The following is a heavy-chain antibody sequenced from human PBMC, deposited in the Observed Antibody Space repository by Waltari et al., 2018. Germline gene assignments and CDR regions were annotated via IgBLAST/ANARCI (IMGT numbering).Heavy chain of an antibody. CDR2: IKQEGSEK. V-gene: IGHV3-7*01. J-gene: IGHJ4*02. CDR3: AREQVAGTWVGDY. CDR1: GLTFSSYW. Sequence: EVQPVAFGGGWVQPGGSLRRSCDASGLTFSSYWLTWVSPAPGKGMEWVGNIKQEGSEKYDMDSVKGRFNISRDNAKNSLYLQMNSLRAEDTAVYYCAREQVAGTWVGDYWGQGTLVTVSS. D-gene: IGHD6-19*01.